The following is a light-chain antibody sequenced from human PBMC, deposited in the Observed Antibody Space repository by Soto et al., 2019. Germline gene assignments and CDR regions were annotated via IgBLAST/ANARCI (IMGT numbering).Light chain of an antibody. CDR2: DAS. J-gene: IGKJ4*01. CDR1: QGISSA. V-gene: IGKV1-13*02. Sequence: AIQVTQSPSSLSASVGDRVTITCRASQGISSALVWYQQKPGKAPQLLIYDASTLESGVPSRFSGSGYGTDFTLTISSLQPEDSATYYCQQSYRTPVTFGGGTKVEIK. CDR3: QQSYRTPVT.